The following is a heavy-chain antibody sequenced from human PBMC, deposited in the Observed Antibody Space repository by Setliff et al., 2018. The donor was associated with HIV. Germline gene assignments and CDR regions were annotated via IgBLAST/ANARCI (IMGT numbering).Heavy chain of an antibody. J-gene: IGHJ6*02. D-gene: IGHD3-16*01. Sequence: GASVKVSCKAFGYTFASYELYWVRQPPDQGLEWMGWMNPYSGDTGSAQKFQGRVSLTSNTAISTAYMELSSLRSEDTAVYYCARTREAVMYYYYGMDVWGQGTTVTVSS. CDR3: ARTREAVMYYYYGMDV. CDR2: MNPYSGDT. V-gene: IGHV1-8*01. CDR1: GYTFASYE.